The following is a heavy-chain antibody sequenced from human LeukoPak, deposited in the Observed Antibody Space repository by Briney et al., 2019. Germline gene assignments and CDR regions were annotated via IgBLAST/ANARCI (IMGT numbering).Heavy chain of an antibody. CDR3: AKIIAEATSY. D-gene: IGHD6-25*01. V-gene: IGHV3-23*01. J-gene: IGHJ4*02. Sequence: PGGSLRLSCAASGFTFSSYAMSWVRQAPGKGLEWVSSIGPSGGTTYYADSVRGRFTISRDNSKSTLYLQMNSLRAEDTAIYYCAKIIAEATSYWGQGTLVTVSS. CDR2: IGPSGGTT. CDR1: GFTFSSYA.